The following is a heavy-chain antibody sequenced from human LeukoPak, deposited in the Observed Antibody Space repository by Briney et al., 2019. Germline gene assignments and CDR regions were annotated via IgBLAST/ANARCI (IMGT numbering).Heavy chain of an antibody. D-gene: IGHD6-25*01. CDR2: INPNSGGT. CDR3: ARDLEASSPELNSSAEDFFDY. J-gene: IGHJ4*02. V-gene: IGHV1-2*02. Sequence: ASVKVSCKASGYTFTGYYMHWVRQAPGQGLEWMGWINPNSGGTNYAQKFQGRVTMTRDTSISTAYMELSRLRSDDTAVYYCARDLEASSPELNSSAEDFFDYWGQGTLVTVSS. CDR1: GYTFTGYY.